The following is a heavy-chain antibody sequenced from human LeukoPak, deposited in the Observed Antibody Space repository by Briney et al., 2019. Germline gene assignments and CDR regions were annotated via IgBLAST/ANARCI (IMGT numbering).Heavy chain of an antibody. CDR2: FDPEDGET. J-gene: IGHJ6*02. CDR3: ATPRRSIVVVPAALDV. V-gene: IGHV1-24*01. D-gene: IGHD2-2*01. Sequence: ASVKVSCKVSGYILTELSMHWVRQAPGKGLEWMGGFDPEDGETIYAQKFQGRVTMTEDTSTDTAYMELSSLRSEDTAVYYCATPRRSIVVVPAALDVWGQGTTVTVSS. CDR1: GYILTELS.